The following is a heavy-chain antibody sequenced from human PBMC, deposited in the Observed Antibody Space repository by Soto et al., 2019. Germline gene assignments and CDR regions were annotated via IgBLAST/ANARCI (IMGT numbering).Heavy chain of an antibody. CDR3: AAGEASSRNLAPYYLDF. J-gene: IGHJ4*02. Sequence: LSLTCTVSGGSMRNYFWTWIRQPPGKGLEWIGYIHYSGATSFFPSYNPSLRGRVTISEDTSKNQFSLKLLSVTTADTAVYFCAAGEASSRNLAPYYLDFWGQGTLVTVSS. D-gene: IGHD6-13*01. CDR1: GGSMRNYF. CDR2: IHYSGATSFFP. V-gene: IGHV4-59*01.